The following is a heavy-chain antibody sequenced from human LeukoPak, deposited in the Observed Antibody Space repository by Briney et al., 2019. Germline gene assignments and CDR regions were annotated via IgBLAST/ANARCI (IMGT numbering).Heavy chain of an antibody. CDR1: GFTFSGYA. V-gene: IGHV3-30*01. CDR2: VSYDGSNK. CDR3: ARDNYSGSFDY. D-gene: IGHD1-26*01. J-gene: IGHJ4*02. Sequence: GGSLRLSCAASGFTFSGYAMHWVRQAPGKGLEWVAVVSYDGSNKYYADSVKGRFTISRDNSKNMLYLQMNSLRAEDTAVYYCARDNYSGSFDYWGQGTLVTVSS.